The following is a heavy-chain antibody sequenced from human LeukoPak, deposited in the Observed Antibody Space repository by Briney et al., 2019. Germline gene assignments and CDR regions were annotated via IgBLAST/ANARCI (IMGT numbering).Heavy chain of an antibody. CDR1: GYTFTSYD. Sequence: ASVKVSCKASGYTFTSYDINWVRQATGQGLEWMGWMNPNSGNTGYAQKFQGRVTMTRNTSISTAYMELSSLRSEDTAVYYCARRFYWEPNWFDPRGQGTLVTVSS. J-gene: IGHJ5*02. V-gene: IGHV1-8*01. D-gene: IGHD3-9*01. CDR3: ARRFYWEPNWFDP. CDR2: MNPNSGNT.